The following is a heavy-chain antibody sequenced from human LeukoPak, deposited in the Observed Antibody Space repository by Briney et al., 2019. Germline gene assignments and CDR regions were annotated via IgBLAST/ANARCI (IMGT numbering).Heavy chain of an antibody. J-gene: IGHJ4*02. CDR1: GFTFTSYS. CDR3: ASNPFDY. D-gene: IGHD1-14*01. Sequence: GGSLRLSCAASGFTFTSYSMNWVRQAPGKGLEWVSTISGGGGSTYYADSVKGRFTISRDNSKNTLYLQMNSLRAEDTAVYYCASNPFDYWGQGTLVTVSS. CDR2: ISGGGGST. V-gene: IGHV3-23*01.